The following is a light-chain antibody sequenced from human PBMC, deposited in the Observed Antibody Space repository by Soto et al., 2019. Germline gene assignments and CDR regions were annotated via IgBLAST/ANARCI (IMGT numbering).Light chain of an antibody. CDR2: GAS. Sequence: EIVMTQSPATLSVSPGEGATLSCRASQSVDSSLAWYQQKPGQSPRLLIYGASTRATGIPARFSGSGSGTEFTLTISSLQSEDFAVYYCQQYKNWPPLTFGGGTKVEIK. CDR3: QQYKNWPPLT. CDR1: QSVDSS. J-gene: IGKJ4*01. V-gene: IGKV3-15*01.